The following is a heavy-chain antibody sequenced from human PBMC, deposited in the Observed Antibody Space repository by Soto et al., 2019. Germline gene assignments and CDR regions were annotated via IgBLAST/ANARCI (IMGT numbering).Heavy chain of an antibody. D-gene: IGHD2-8*01. V-gene: IGHV3-23*01. CDR3: VSWVSAHFDY. CDR2: IDNAGVGT. Sequence: GGSLRLSCAASGLTFSNHAMTWVRQAPGKGLEWVSTIDNAGVGTHYSDSVRGRFTISRDNSRNRLYLQMHRLRVEDTALYYCVSWVSAHFDYWGRGTQVTVSS. CDR1: GLTFSNHA. J-gene: IGHJ4*02.